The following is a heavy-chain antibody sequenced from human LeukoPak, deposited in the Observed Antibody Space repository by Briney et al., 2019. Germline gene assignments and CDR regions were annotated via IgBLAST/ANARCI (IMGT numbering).Heavy chain of an antibody. CDR2: ISSSSSYI. J-gene: IGHJ5*02. Sequence: PGGSLRLSCAASGFTFSSYGMHWVRQAPGKGLEWVSSISSSSSYIYYADSVKGRFTISRDNAKNSLYLQMNSLRAEDTAVYYCAREFTIGFGEFPFWFDPWGQGTLVTVSS. D-gene: IGHD3-10*01. CDR1: GFTFSSYG. V-gene: IGHV3-21*01. CDR3: AREFTIGFGEFPFWFDP.